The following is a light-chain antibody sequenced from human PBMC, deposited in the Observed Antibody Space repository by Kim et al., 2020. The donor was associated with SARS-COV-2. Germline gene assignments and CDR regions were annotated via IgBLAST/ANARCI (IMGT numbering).Light chain of an antibody. Sequence: SVGDGVTITCRARQSISTHVHWYQQKPGQASALLFYAASTLQDGVPSRFIGGGSGTYFTLTISGRQPEDCATYYCQQTYTSLHITFGQGTRLEIK. CDR1: QSISTH. V-gene: IGKV1-39*01. CDR3: QQTYTSLHIT. CDR2: AAS. J-gene: IGKJ5*01.